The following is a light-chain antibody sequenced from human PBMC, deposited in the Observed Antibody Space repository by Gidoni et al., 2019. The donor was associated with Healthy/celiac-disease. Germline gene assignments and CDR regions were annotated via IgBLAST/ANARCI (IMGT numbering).Light chain of an antibody. J-gene: IGKJ3*01. Sequence: DIQMTQSPSSLSASVGDRVTITCRASQSISSYLNWYQPKPGTAPKLLIYAASSLQSGVPSRFSGSGSGTDFTLTISSLQPEDFATYYCQQSYSTLFTFGPGTKVDIK. CDR1: QSISSY. V-gene: IGKV1-39*01. CDR2: AAS. CDR3: QQSYSTLFT.